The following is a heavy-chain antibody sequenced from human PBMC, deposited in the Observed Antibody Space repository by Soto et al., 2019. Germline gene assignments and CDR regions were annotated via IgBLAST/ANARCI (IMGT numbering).Heavy chain of an antibody. Sequence: GGSLRLSCAASGFTFSSYAMHWVRQAPGKGLEWVAVISYDGSNKYYADSVKGRFTISRDNSRNTLYLQMNSLRPDDTAIYYCAKKLFQGATDNLDHWGQGTRVTVSS. CDR3: AKKLFQGATDNLDH. J-gene: IGHJ4*02. CDR2: ISYDGSNK. D-gene: IGHD1-20*01. V-gene: IGHV3-30-3*02. CDR1: GFTFSSYA.